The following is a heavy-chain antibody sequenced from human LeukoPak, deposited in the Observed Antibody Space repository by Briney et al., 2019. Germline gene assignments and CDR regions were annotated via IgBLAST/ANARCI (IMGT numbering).Heavy chain of an antibody. CDR3: ARQANYGGNTFDY. V-gene: IGHV4-59*08. CDR2: IYCSGST. D-gene: IGHD4-23*01. CDR1: GGSISSYY. J-gene: IGHJ4*02. Sequence: SETLSLTCTVSGGSISSYYWGWIRQPPGKGLEWIGYIYCSGSTNYNPSLKSRVTISVDTSKNQFSLKLSSVTAADTAVYYCARQANYGGNTFDYWGQGTLVTVSS.